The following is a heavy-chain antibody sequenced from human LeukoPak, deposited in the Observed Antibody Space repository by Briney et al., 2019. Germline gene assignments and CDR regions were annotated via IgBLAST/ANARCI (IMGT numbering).Heavy chain of an antibody. D-gene: IGHD3-10*01. CDR2: ISSSSYT. J-gene: IGHJ4*02. CDR3: AREGDSMVRGVIKTSPLDY. V-gene: IGHV3-11*05. CDR1: GFTFSDYY. Sequence: GRSLRLSCAASGFTFSDYYMSWIRQAPGKGLEWVSYISSSSYTNYADSVKGRFTISRDNAKNSLYLQMNSLRAEDTAVYYCAREGDSMVRGVIKTSPLDYWGQGTLVTVSS.